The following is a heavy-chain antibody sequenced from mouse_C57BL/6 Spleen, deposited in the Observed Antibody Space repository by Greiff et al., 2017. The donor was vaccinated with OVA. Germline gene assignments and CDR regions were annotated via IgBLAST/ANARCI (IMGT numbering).Heavy chain of an antibody. Sequence: QVQLQQSGAELVRPGTSVKVSCKASGYAFTSYLIEWVKQRPGQGLEWIGVINPGGGGTNYNEKFKGKATLTADKSSSTAYMQLSSLTSEDSAVYFCARNWDGRFDYWGQGTTLTVSS. CDR2: INPGGGGT. J-gene: IGHJ2*01. CDR1: GYAFTSYL. CDR3: ARNWDGRFDY. V-gene: IGHV1-54*01. D-gene: IGHD4-1*01.